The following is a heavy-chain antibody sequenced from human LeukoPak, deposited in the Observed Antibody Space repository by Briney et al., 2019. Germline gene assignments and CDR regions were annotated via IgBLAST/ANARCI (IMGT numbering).Heavy chain of an antibody. D-gene: IGHD2-2*01. CDR2: MYYSGGT. Sequence: SETLSLTCTVSGGSISSSSHYWGWIRQPPGKGLEWIGSMYYSGGTYYNPSLKSRVTISIDTSKNQFSLKLNSVIAAGTAVYYCARLVRYCSSDSCYPFDYWGQGTLVTVSS. CDR3: ARLVRYCSSDSCYPFDY. V-gene: IGHV4-39*01. CDR1: GGSISSSSHY. J-gene: IGHJ4*02.